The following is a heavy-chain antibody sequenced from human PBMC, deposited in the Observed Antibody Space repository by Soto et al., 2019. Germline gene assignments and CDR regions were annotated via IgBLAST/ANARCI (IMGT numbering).Heavy chain of an antibody. CDR1: GFTFDDYA. CDR2: ISWNGAAT. D-gene: IGHD3-10*01. CDR3: ANLPLYGSGFDC. Sequence: EVQLVESGGGLVQPGGSLRLSCAASGFTFDDYAIHWVRQAPGKGLEWVSGISWNGAATGYVDSVKGRFSISRDNTKNTLYLQMDSLRSEDPAVYYCANLPLYGSGFDCWGQGTLVTVSS. V-gene: IGHV3-9*01. J-gene: IGHJ4*02.